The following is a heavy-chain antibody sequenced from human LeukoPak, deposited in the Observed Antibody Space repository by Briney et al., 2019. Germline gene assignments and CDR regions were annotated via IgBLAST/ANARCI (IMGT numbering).Heavy chain of an antibody. V-gene: IGHV4-59*01. CDR3: ARRGLAGKLRARVYGMDV. CDR1: GGSINKYY. D-gene: IGHD3-10*01. Sequence: PSETLSLICSVSGGSINKYYWTWIRQPPGKGLEWIGYIYYSGTTNYNPSLKSRVTMSVDTAKNQLSLKLNSVTTADTAVYYCARRGLAGKLRARVYGMDVWGLGTTVTVSS. J-gene: IGHJ6*02. CDR2: IYYSGTT.